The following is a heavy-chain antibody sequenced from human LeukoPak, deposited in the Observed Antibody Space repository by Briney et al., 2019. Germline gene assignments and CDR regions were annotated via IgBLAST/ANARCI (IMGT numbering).Heavy chain of an antibody. CDR1: GFTLSNYV. V-gene: IGHV3-23*01. Sequence: GGSLRVSCAASGFTLSNYVMRWVRQAPGQGLEWVSSISAGHDTTYYADSVKGRFTISRDNSKNTLYLQVNSLRDEDTAIYYCAKGIEGGPTGYWGQGTLVTVSS. CDR2: ISAGHDTT. CDR3: AKGIEGGPTGY. D-gene: IGHD4-17*01. J-gene: IGHJ4*02.